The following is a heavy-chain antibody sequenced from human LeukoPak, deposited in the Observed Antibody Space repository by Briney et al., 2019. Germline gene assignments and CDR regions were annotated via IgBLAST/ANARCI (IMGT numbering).Heavy chain of an antibody. CDR2: TYYRSKWYN. D-gene: IGHD3-16*01. CDR3: ARGRDDDFDY. CDR1: GDSVSSNIAA. J-gene: IGHJ4*02. Sequence: SQTLSLTCAISGDSVSSNIAAWNWTRQSPSRGLESLGRTYYRSKWYNDYAVSVKSRITINPDTSKNQFSLQLNSVTPEDTAVYYCARGRDDDFDYWGQGTLVTVSS. V-gene: IGHV6-1*01.